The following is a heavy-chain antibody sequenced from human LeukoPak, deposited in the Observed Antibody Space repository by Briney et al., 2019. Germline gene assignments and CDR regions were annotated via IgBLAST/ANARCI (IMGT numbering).Heavy chain of an antibody. D-gene: IGHD6-13*01. CDR1: GFTFSSYS. V-gene: IGHV3-21*01. Sequence: GGSLRLSCAASGFTFSSYSMNWVRQAPGKGLEWVSSISSSSSYIYYADSVKGRFTISRDNAKNSLYLQMNSLRAEDTAVYYCAKDWSIAAAGPVFDYWGQGTLVTVSS. J-gene: IGHJ4*02. CDR2: ISSSSSYI. CDR3: AKDWSIAAAGPVFDY.